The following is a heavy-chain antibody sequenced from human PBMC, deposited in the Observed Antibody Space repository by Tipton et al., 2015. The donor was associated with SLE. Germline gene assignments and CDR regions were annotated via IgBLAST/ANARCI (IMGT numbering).Heavy chain of an antibody. D-gene: IGHD2-15*01. V-gene: IGHV4-61*02. Sequence: TLSLTCTVSGDSIGSGSYYWIWIRQPAGKGLEWIGRVHTSGSTNYNPSLKSRVSISVDTSKSQFSLTLRSVTAADTAAYFCARDRGYCGATSCYLDSWGQGTLVTVSS. J-gene: IGHJ4*02. CDR2: VHTSGST. CDR3: ARDRGYCGATSCYLDS. CDR1: GDSIGSGSYY.